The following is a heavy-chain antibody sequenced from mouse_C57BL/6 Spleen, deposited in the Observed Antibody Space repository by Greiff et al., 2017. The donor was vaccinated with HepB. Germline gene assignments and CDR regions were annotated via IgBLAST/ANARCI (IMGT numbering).Heavy chain of an antibody. Sequence: DVQLQESGPELVKPGASVKMSCKASGYTFTDYNMHWVKQSHGKSLEWIGYINPNNGGTSYNQKFKGKATLTVNKSSSTAYVELRSLTSEDSAVYYCARWEDGLYAMDYWGQGTSVTVSA. CDR3: ARWEDGLYAMDY. V-gene: IGHV1-22*01. D-gene: IGHD2-3*01. CDR1: GYTFTDYN. J-gene: IGHJ4*01. CDR2: INPNNGGT.